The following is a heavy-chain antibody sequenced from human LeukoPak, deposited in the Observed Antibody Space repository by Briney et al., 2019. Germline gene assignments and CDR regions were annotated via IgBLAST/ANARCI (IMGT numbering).Heavy chain of an antibody. J-gene: IGHJ4*02. CDR3: ARLHALRRGITMVRGVIRIGYYFDY. CDR1: GGSFSGYY. Sequence: SETLSLTCAVYGGSFSGYYWSWIRQPPGKGLEWIGEINHSGSTNYNPSLKSRVTISVDTSKNQFSLKLSSVTAADTAVYYCARLHALRRGITMVRGVIRIGYYFDYWGQGTLVTVSS. CDR2: INHSGST. D-gene: IGHD3-10*01. V-gene: IGHV4-34*01.